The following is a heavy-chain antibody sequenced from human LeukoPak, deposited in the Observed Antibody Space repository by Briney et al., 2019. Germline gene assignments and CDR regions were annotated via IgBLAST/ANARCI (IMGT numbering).Heavy chain of an antibody. CDR2: INHSGST. D-gene: IGHD6-6*01. Sequence: SETLSLTCAVYGGSFSGYYWSWIRQPPGKGLEWMGEINHSGSTNYNPSLKSRVTISVDTSKNQFSLNLSSVTAADTAVYYCARFDYSSSSYYFDYWGQGTLVTVSS. CDR3: ARFDYSSSSYYFDY. V-gene: IGHV4-34*01. CDR1: GGSFSGYY. J-gene: IGHJ4*02.